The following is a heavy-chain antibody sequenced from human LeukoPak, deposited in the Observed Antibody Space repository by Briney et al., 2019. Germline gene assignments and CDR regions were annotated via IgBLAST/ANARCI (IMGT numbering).Heavy chain of an antibody. CDR3: ARMPLTGTTDYDAFDI. CDR1: GCSLSTRGMG. D-gene: IGHD1-7*01. Sequence: SGPTLVNPTQTLTLTCTFSGCSLSTRGMGVSWIRQPPGKALEWLSRIDWHDDKFYSTSLKTMLTISKDTSNNQVVLTMTNMDPVDTAPYYCARMPLTGTTDYDAFDIWGQGTMVTVSS. CDR2: IDWHDDK. V-gene: IGHV2-70*04. J-gene: IGHJ3*02.